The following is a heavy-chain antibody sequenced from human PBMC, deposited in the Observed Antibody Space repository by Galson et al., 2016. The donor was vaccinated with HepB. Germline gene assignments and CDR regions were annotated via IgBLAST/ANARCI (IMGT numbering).Heavy chain of an antibody. V-gene: IGHV3-30-3*01. CDR1: GLTFSRYA. CDR3: STWGFTLGIDH. Sequence: SLRLSCAISGLTFSRYAMQWVRQAPGKGLEWVAVISDYGTNKNYAGSVKGRITISIGNSEETLYLQMNSLKTEETAKYYCSTWGFTLGIDHWGRGILVTVSS. J-gene: IGHJ4*02. D-gene: IGHD3-10*01. CDR2: ISDYGTNK.